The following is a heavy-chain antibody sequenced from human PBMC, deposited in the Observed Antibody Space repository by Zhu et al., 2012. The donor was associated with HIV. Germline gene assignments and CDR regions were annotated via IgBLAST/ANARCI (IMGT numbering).Heavy chain of an antibody. D-gene: IGHD6-19*01. CDR3: AKTRTSGWYSYAFDI. CDR1: GGSISSSSYY. Sequence: QVQLQESGPGLVKPSETLSLTCTVSGGSISSSSYYWGWIRQPPGKGLEWIGSIYYRGSTYYNPSLKSRVTISVDTSKNQFSLKLSSVTAADTAVYYCAKTRTSGWYSYAFDIWGQGGMVTVSS. CDR2: IYYRGST. J-gene: IGHJ3*02. V-gene: IGHV4-39*01.